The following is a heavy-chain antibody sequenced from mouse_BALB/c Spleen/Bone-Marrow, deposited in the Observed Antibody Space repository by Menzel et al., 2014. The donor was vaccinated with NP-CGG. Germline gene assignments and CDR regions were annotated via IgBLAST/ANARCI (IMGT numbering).Heavy chain of an antibody. CDR3: ARGTGYYFDY. CDR1: GDSITNAY. V-gene: IGHV3-8*02. D-gene: IGHD3-3*01. Sequence: EVHLVESGPSLVKPSQTLSLTCSVTGDSITNAYWNWIRKFPGNKIDYMGYISYCGNTYYNPSLKSRISITRDTSKNQFYLQLNSVTTEDTATYFCARGTGYYFDYWGQGTTLTVSS. CDR2: ISYCGNT. J-gene: IGHJ2*01.